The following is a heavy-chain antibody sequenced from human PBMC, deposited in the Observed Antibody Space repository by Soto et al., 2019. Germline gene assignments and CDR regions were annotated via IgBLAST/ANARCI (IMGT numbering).Heavy chain of an antibody. CDR2: INPNSGGT. Sequence: GGSVKVTCKAAGYNFTVYYMHWVRQAPGQGLEWMGWINPNSGGTNYAQKFQGRVTMTRDTSISTAYMELSRLRSDDTAVYYCARNNEDIVVVPAPINYYYYGMDVWGQGTTVTVSS. J-gene: IGHJ6*02. CDR3: ARNNEDIVVVPAPINYYYYGMDV. V-gene: IGHV1-2*02. D-gene: IGHD2-2*01. CDR1: GYNFTVYY.